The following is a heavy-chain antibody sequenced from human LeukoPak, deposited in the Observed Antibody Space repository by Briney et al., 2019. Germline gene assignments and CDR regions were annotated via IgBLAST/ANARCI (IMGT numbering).Heavy chain of an antibody. CDR2: ISVRSNYR. V-gene: IGHV3-21*01. CDR3: VRLRRNNDRSGYYYYYDY. CDR1: GYTFSDFS. Sequence: GGSLTLSCAASGYTFSDFSVNWVRQAPGKGLEWVSSISVRSNYRYYADSVRGRFTISRDDARDSLFLQMNSLRAEDTAVYFCVRLRRNNDRSGYYYYYDYWGQGTLVTVPS. J-gene: IGHJ4*02. D-gene: IGHD3-22*01.